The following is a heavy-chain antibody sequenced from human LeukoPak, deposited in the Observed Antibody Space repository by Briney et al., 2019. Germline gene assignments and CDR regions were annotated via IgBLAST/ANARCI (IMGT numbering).Heavy chain of an antibody. CDR3: TRDKGEPAVAADY. D-gene: IGHD6-19*01. J-gene: IGHJ4*02. CDR1: GYAFTIYY. V-gene: IGHV1-46*01. Sequence: ASVKVSCKASGYAFTIYYMHWVRQAPGQGLEWMGIIDPRGGSTSYAQKFQGRVTMTRDMSTSTVNMELSRLGPENTAVYYGTRDKGEPAVAADYWGQGTLVTVSS. CDR2: IDPRGGST.